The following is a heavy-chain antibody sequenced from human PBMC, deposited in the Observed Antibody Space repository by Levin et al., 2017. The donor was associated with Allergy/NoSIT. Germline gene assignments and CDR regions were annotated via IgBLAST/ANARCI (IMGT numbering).Heavy chain of an antibody. Sequence: ETLSLTCTVSDGSIYGHYWTWIRQPPGKGLEYIGYIHDSGKTHYNPSLESRVNILVDASKNQFSLKLSSVTAADTDIYYCARQSCSGTSCFYFDYWGQGALVTVSS. V-gene: IGHV4-59*08. CDR3: ARQSCSGTSCFYFDY. D-gene: IGHD2-2*01. J-gene: IGHJ4*02. CDR1: DGSIYGHY. CDR2: IHDSGKT.